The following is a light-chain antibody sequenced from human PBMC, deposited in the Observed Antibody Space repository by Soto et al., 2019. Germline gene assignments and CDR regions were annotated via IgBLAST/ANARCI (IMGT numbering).Light chain of an antibody. V-gene: IGKV1-9*01. CDR3: QQLNDRRFS. Sequence: IQLTHSPSSLSASVGDRVTISCRASQGNNSFVAWYQQKSGKAPKLLIYAASTLQSGVPSRFSGSGSGTDFTLTISSLQPEDFATYYCQQLNDRRFSFGQGTKLDIK. CDR2: AAS. J-gene: IGKJ2*01. CDR1: QGNNSF.